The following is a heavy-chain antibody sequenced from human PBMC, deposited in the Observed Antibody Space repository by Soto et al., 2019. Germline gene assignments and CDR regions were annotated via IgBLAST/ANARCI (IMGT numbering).Heavy chain of an antibody. V-gene: IGHV4-59*01. CDR3: ARDRRLRFLEWFGWFDP. Sequence: SETLSLTCTVSGGSISSYYWSWIRQPPGKGLEWIGYIYYSGSTNYNPSLKSRVTISVDTSKNQFSLKLSSVTAADTAVYYCARDRRLRFLEWFGWFDPWGQGTLVTVSS. CDR2: IYYSGST. CDR1: GGSISSYY. D-gene: IGHD3-3*01. J-gene: IGHJ5*02.